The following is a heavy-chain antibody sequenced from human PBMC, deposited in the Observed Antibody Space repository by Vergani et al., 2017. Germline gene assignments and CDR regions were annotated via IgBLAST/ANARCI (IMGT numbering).Heavy chain of an antibody. D-gene: IGHD6-19*01. CDR3: AKDNGQWLVQGFFDY. J-gene: IGHJ4*02. CDR2: ISGSGGST. Sequence: EVQLLESGGGLVQPGGSLRLSCAASGFTFSSYAMSWVRQAPGKGLEWVSAISGSGGSTYYADSGKGRFTISRDNAKNTLYLQMNRLRAEDTAVYYCAKDNGQWLVQGFFDYWGQGTLVTVSS. V-gene: IGHV3-23*01. CDR1: GFTFSSYA.